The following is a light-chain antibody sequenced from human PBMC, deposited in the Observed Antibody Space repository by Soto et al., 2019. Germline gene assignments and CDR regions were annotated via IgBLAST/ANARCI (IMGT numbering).Light chain of an antibody. CDR3: QQYFSAPFT. V-gene: IGKV4-1*01. Sequence: DTVMTQSLDSLAVSLGERATINCKSSRTLLYGSNNKNHVSWYQQKPGQPPKLLIYWASTRESGVPDRFSGSGSGTDFTLTINSLQTEDVAVYYCQQYFSAPFTFGQGTKLEI. CDR2: WAS. CDR1: RTLLYGSNNKNH. J-gene: IGKJ2*01.